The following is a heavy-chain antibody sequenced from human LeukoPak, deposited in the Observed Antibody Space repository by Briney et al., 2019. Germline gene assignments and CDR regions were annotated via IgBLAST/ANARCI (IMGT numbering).Heavy chain of an antibody. Sequence: SETLSLTCAVYGGSFNIYYWSWIRQSPEKGLEWIGDMNDGGTINCNPSLLSRVTISLDRSKNQFSLKLTSVTTADTAVYYCARRWNYGRNYYIDVWGNGATVSVSS. CDR3: ARRWNYGRNYYIDV. CDR2: MNDGGTI. CDR1: GGSFNIYY. D-gene: IGHD1-7*01. J-gene: IGHJ6*03. V-gene: IGHV4-34*01.